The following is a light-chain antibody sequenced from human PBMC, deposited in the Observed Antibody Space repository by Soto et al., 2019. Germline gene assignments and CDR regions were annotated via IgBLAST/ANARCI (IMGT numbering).Light chain of an antibody. V-gene: IGLV7-46*01. CDR2: DTS. J-gene: IGLJ2*01. CDR1: TGGVTSGHY. Sequence: QAVVTQEPSLTVSPGGTVTLTCGSSTGGVTSGHYPYWFQQKPGQAPRTLIYDTSNKHSWTPARFSGSLLGGKAALTLSGAQPEEEAEYYCLLYYSGTRLFGGGTKLTVL. CDR3: LLYYSGTRL.